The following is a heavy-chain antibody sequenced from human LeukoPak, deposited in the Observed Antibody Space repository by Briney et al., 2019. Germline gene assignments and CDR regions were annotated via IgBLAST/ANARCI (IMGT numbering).Heavy chain of an antibody. CDR3: ARDHSDSSGYFYYYYYYMDV. Sequence: GASVKVSCKASGYTFTSYAMNWVRQAPGQGLEWMGWINTNTGNPTYAQGFTGRFVFSLDTSVSTAYLQISSLNAEDTAVYYCARDHSDSSGYFYYYYYYMDVWGKGTTVTVSS. V-gene: IGHV7-4-1*02. CDR1: GYTFTSYA. CDR2: INTNTGNP. J-gene: IGHJ6*03. D-gene: IGHD3-22*01.